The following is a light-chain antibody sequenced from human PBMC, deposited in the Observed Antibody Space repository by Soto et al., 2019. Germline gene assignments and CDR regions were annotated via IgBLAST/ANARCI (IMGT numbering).Light chain of an antibody. CDR3: QQCTNYPWT. V-gene: IGKV1-5*01. Sequence: DIQMTQSPPTLSASVGDRVTITCRASQSISSWLAWYQQRPGKAPNLLIYDVSSLESGVPSRFRGSGSGTESTLTISSLQPDDFAPYYCQQCTNYPWTFGQGTKVEIK. CDR1: QSISSW. CDR2: DVS. J-gene: IGKJ1*01.